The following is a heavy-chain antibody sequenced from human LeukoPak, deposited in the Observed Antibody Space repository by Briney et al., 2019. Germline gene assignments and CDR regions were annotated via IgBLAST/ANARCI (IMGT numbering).Heavy chain of an antibody. Sequence: GGSLRLSCAASGFTFSSYWMSWVRQAPGKGLEWVANIKQDGSEKYYVDSVKGRFTISRDNAKNSLYLQMNSLKDEDTDVYYCARNFFGMATMEYTRHFDYWGQGTLVTVSS. CDR2: IKQDGSEK. D-gene: IGHD5-24*01. CDR1: GFTFSSYW. J-gene: IGHJ4*02. V-gene: IGHV3-7*01. CDR3: ARNFFGMATMEYTRHFDY.